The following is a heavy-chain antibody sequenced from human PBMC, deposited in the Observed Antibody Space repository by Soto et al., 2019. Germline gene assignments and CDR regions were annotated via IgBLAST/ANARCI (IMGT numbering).Heavy chain of an antibody. D-gene: IGHD2-2*01. J-gene: IGHJ6*01. CDR1: GFTFSSYI. CDR3: ARDLIRTIVVVPAAPMDV. Sequence: PGGSLRLSCAASGFTFSSYIMNWVRQAPGKGLEWVSSISSSSSYIYYADSVKGRFTISRDNAKNSLYLQMNSLRAEDTAVYYCARDLIRTIVVVPAAPMDVWGQGPTITV. V-gene: IGHV3-21*01. CDR2: ISSSSSYI.